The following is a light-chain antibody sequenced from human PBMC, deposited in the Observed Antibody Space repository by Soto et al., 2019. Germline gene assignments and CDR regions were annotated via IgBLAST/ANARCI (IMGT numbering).Light chain of an antibody. CDR3: SSYAGSDSPYV. CDR1: SSDVGGYNY. J-gene: IGLJ1*01. CDR2: EVS. Sequence: QSVLTQPPSASGSPGQSVTISCTGTSSDVGGYNYVSWYQQHPGKAPKVMIFEVSKRPSGVPDRFSGSKSGNTASLTVSGLQAEDEADYYCSSYAGSDSPYVFGNGTKVTVL. V-gene: IGLV2-8*01.